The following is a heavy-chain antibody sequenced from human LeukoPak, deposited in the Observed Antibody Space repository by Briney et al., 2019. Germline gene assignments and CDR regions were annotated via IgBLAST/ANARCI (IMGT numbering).Heavy chain of an antibody. CDR3: ARDPSALGYCSGGSCYSGLDY. V-gene: IGHV4-38-2*02. D-gene: IGHD2-15*01. CDR1: GYSISSGYY. J-gene: IGHJ4*02. Sequence: SETLSLTCTVSGYSISSGYYWGWIRQPPGKGLEWIGSIYHSGSTYYNPSLKSRVTISVDTSKNQFSLKLSSVTAADTAVYYCARDPSALGYCSGGSCYSGLDYWGQGTLVTVSS. CDR2: IYHSGST.